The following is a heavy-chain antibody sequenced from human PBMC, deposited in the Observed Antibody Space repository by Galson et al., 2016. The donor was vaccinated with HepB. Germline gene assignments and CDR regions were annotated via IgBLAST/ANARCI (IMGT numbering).Heavy chain of an antibody. V-gene: IGHV2-5*01. D-gene: IGHD3-16*01. Sequence: PALVKPTQTLTLTCTFSGFSLNNGLGVAWLRQPPGKAPEWLALIYWNDDKRYSPFLKSRLTITKDTSKSQVVLTMTNMDPVDTGTYYCAHTAPLGLEFSRDHFDYWGQGTLVTVSS. CDR2: IYWNDDK. CDR1: GFSLNNGLG. CDR3: AHTAPLGLEFSRDHFDY. J-gene: IGHJ4*02.